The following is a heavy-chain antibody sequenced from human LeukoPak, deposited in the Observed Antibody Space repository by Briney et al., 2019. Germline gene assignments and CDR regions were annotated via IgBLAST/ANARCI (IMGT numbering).Heavy chain of an antibody. CDR2: ISSSSNTV. Sequence: GGSLRLSCAASGFTFSSYSMNWVRQAPGKGLEWVSYISSSSNTVYYADSVKGRFTISRDNAKNSLYLQMNSLRAEDTAVYYCARLALQRGFSGYDHFDYWGQGTLVTVSS. D-gene: IGHD5-12*01. CDR1: GFTFSSYS. V-gene: IGHV3-48*01. CDR3: ARLALQRGFSGYDHFDY. J-gene: IGHJ4*02.